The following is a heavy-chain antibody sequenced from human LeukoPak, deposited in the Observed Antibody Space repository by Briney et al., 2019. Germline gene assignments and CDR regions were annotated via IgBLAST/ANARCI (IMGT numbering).Heavy chain of an antibody. Sequence: GSLRLSCAASGFTFSSYWMSWIRQPAGKGLEWIGRIHPRGSTNYNPSLKSRVTISVDTSKNQFSLKLSSVTAADTAVYYCATFRGSGYWDWGQGTLVTVSS. J-gene: IGHJ4*02. CDR2: IHPRGST. D-gene: IGHD3-22*01. CDR1: GFTFSSYW. V-gene: IGHV4-4*07. CDR3: ATFRGSGYWD.